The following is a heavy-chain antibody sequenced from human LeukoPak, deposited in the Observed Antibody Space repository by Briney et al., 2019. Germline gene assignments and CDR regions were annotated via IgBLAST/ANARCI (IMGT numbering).Heavy chain of an antibody. Sequence: SETLSLTCTVSGGSISGYSWSWIRQPPRKGLEWVGYVYYSGGAHYKPPLTSRVTLSVETSKNPFSLKLSSVTAADTAVYYCAREGLTSDYAYFDYWGQGTLVTVSS. V-gene: IGHV4-59*01. CDR2: VYYSGGA. CDR1: GGSISGYS. J-gene: IGHJ4*02. CDR3: AREGLTSDYAYFDY. D-gene: IGHD4-17*01.